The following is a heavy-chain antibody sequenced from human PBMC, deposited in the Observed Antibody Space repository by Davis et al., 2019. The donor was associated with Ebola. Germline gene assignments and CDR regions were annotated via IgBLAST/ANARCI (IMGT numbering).Heavy chain of an antibody. Sequence: GESLKISCAASGFTFSSYWMHWVRQAPGKGLVWVSRINSDGSSTSYADSVKGRFTISRDNAKNTLYLQMNSLRAEDTAVYYCARVSGSQSAFDIWGQGTMVTVSS. D-gene: IGHD1-26*01. CDR1: GFTFSSYW. CDR2: INSDGSST. J-gene: IGHJ3*02. CDR3: ARVSGSQSAFDI. V-gene: IGHV3-74*01.